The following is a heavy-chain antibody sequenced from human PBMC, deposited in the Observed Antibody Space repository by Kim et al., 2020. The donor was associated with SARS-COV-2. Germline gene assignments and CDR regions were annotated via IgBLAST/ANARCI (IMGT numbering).Heavy chain of an antibody. V-gene: IGHV1-2*02. D-gene: IGHD1-26*01. CDR3: ARDRGSYYYYFDY. J-gene: IGHJ4*02. Sequence: YAQKVQGRVTRTRATSISTAYMELSRLRSDDTAVYYCARDRGSYYYYFDYWGQGTLVTVSS.